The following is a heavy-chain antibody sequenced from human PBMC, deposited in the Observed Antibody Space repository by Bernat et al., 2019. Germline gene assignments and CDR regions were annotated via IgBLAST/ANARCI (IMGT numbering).Heavy chain of an antibody. J-gene: IGHJ4*02. D-gene: IGHD2-15*01. V-gene: IGHV4-31*03. CDR1: GGSISSGGYY. Sequence: QVRLQESGPGLVKPSQTLSLTCTVSGGSISSGGYYWSWIRQHPGKGLEWIGYIYYSGSTYYNPSLKSRVTISVDTSKNQFSLKLSSVTAADTAVYYCAREGGGYCSGGSCLYYFDYWGQGTLVTVSS. CDR3: AREGGGYCSGGSCLYYFDY. CDR2: IYYSGST.